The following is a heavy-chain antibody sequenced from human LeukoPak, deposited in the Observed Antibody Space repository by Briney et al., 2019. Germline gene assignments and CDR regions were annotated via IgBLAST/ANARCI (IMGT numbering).Heavy chain of an antibody. CDR1: GFTFSSFW. CDR3: ATELGGGYSY. Sequence: GGSLRLSRAASGFTFSSFWMSWVRQAPGKGLEWVANIKEDGSEKYHVDSVKGRFTISRDNAKSSLYLQVNSLRAEDTAVYYCATELGGGYSYWGQGTLVTVSS. J-gene: IGHJ4*02. V-gene: IGHV3-7*04. D-gene: IGHD1-26*01. CDR2: IKEDGSEK.